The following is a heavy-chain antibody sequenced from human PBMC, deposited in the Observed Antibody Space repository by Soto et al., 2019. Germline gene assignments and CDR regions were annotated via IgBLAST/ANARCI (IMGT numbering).Heavy chain of an antibody. V-gene: IGHV4-34*01. Sequence: QVQLQQWGAGLLKPSETLSLTCTVYGGSFSGNYWSWIRQPPGMGLEWIGEISHSGSGTNYNPSLKSRVTISVDTSKNQFSLKLSSVTAADTAMYYCARGHLPGGNTFYYDYLGQGTLVTVSS. J-gene: IGHJ4*02. CDR2: ISHSGSGT. CDR3: ARGHLPGGNTFYYDY. CDR1: GGSFSGNY. D-gene: IGHD2-15*01.